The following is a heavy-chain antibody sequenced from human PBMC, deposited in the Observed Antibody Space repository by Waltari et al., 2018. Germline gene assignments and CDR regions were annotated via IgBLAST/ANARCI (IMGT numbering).Heavy chain of an antibody. D-gene: IGHD6-13*01. CDR2: ISDNGGST. V-gene: IGHV3-64D*06. CDR1: GFTFSRHT. Sequence: EVQVVESGGGLVQPGGSLGLSCSASGFTFSRHTMYWVRQAPGKGLECVSVISDNGGSTNYADSVKGRFTISRDNSKNTLYLQMSSLKTEDTAVYYCVRPYSAAAGTNYWGQGTLVTVSS. J-gene: IGHJ4*02. CDR3: VRPYSAAAGTNY.